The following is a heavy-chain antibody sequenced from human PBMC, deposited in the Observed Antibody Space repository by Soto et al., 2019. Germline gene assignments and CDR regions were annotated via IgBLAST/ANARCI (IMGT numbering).Heavy chain of an antibody. CDR2: IGTSGRTI. CDR3: ARDPAIYSGKFDYGLDV. Sequence: PGGALEICCAVSGFTFSNYEMNWVRQAPGRGLEWVSYIGTSGRTIYYADSVRGRFTISRDNAKNSLYLQMKSLRAEDTAVYYCARDPAIYSGKFDYGLDVWGQGTTVTVSS. V-gene: IGHV3-48*03. J-gene: IGHJ6*01. D-gene: IGHD4-4*01. CDR1: GFTFSNYE.